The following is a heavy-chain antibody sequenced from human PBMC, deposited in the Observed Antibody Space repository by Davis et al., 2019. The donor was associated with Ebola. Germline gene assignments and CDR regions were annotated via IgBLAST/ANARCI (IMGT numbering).Heavy chain of an antibody. D-gene: IGHD5-12*01. CDR2: IKSKTDGGTT. J-gene: IGHJ4*02. CDR1: GFTFSNAW. V-gene: IGHV3-15*01. CDR3: TTVGSGYSGYGGD. Sequence: GESLKISCAASGFTFSNAWMSWVRQAPGKGLEWVGRIKSKTDGGTTDYAAPVKGRFTISRDDSKNTLYLQMNSLKTEDTAVYYCTTVGSGYSGYGGDWGQGTLVTVSS.